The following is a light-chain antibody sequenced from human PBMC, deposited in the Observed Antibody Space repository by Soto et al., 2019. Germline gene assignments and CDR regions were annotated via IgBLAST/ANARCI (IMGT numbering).Light chain of an antibody. CDR2: GAS. V-gene: IGKV3-15*01. CDR3: QKYIRWPLT. Sequence: EIVMTRSPATRSVSPCEGATLSGSASQSVSSKLAWYQQKPGQAPRLLIYGASTRATGIPARFSGSGSGTEFTLIISSLQSEDSAVYYCQKYIRWPLTFGGGTKVDIK. J-gene: IGKJ4*01. CDR1: QSVSSK.